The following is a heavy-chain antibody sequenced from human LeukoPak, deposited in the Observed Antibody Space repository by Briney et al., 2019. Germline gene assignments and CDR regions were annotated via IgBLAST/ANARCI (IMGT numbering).Heavy chain of an antibody. V-gene: IGHV3-23*01. D-gene: IGHD2-15*01. CDR3: AKDGGYCSGGSCHSNFDY. J-gene: IGHJ4*02. Sequence: GGSLRLSCAASGFTFSNYSMNWVRQAPGKGLEWVSAISGSGGSTYYADSVKGRFTISRDNSKNTLYLQMNSLRAEDTAVYYCAKDGGYCSGGSCHSNFDYWGQGTLVTVSS. CDR2: ISGSGGST. CDR1: GFTFSNYS.